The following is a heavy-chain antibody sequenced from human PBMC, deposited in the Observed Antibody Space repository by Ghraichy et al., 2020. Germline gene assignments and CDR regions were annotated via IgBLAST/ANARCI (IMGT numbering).Heavy chain of an antibody. Sequence: SCEASGFTFSSKGMNWVRQAPGKGLEWVSYISSSSSSIQYADSVKGRFTISRDNAKNTVYLQMNSLRDEDTAVYYCARGELGGDYLGQGMLVTVSS. CDR1: GFTFSSKG. CDR3: ARGELGGDY. J-gene: IGHJ4*02. D-gene: IGHD7-27*01. CDR2: ISSSSSSI. V-gene: IGHV3-48*02.